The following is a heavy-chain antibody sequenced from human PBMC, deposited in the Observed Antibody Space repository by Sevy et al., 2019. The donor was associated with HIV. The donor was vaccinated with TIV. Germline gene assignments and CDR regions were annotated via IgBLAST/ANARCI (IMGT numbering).Heavy chain of an antibody. CDR1: GDSISNYY. V-gene: IGHV4-59*01. D-gene: IGHD3-16*02. Sequence: SETLSLTCTVSGDSISNYYWSWIRQPPGKGLEWIGYIYYSRSTNYNPSLKSRVTISVDKSKNQFSLKWSSVTAADTAVYYCARALQNYYYGMDVWGQGTTVTVSS. CDR3: ARALQNYYYGMDV. CDR2: IYYSRST. J-gene: IGHJ6*02.